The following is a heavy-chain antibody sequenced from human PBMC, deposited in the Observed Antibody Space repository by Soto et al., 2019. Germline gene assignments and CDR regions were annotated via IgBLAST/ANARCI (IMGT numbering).Heavy chain of an antibody. V-gene: IGHV4-34*01. J-gene: IGHJ1*01. CDR1: GVSFSGYY. D-gene: IGHD2-21*02. Sequence: SETLSLTCAVYGVSFSGYYWSWIRQPPGKGLEWIGEINHSGSTNYNPSLKSRVTISVDTSKNQFSLKLSSVTAADTAVYYCARRSYCGGDCYPPTQYFQHWGQGTLVTVSS. CDR3: ARRSYCGGDCYPPTQYFQH. CDR2: INHSGST.